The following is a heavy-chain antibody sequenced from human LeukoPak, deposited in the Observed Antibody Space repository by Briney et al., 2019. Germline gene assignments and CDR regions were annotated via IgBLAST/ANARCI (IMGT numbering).Heavy chain of an antibody. D-gene: IGHD3-22*01. V-gene: IGHV3-74*01. CDR3: ARGPPMYSYGSSDYHYDYFDY. CDR2: INSDGSST. Sequence: GGSLRLSCAASGITFSSYWMHWVRQAPGKGLVWVSRINSDGSSTSYADSVKGRFTISRDNSKNTLYLQMNSLRAEDTALYYCARGPPMYSYGSSDYHYDYFDYWGQGTLVTVSS. CDR1: GITFSSYW. J-gene: IGHJ4*02.